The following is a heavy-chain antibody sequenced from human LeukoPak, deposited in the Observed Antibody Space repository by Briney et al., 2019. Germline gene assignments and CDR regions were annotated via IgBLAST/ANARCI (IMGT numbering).Heavy chain of an antibody. CDR3: ATVPVVLAATRNEAFDI. Sequence: ASVKVSCKASGYTFTSYGISWVRQAPGQGLEWMGWISAYNGNTNYAQKLQGRVTMTTDTSTSTAYMELSSLRSEDTAVYYCATVPVVLAATRNEAFDIWGQGTMVTVSS. CDR2: ISAYNGNT. CDR1: GYTFTSYG. J-gene: IGHJ3*02. V-gene: IGHV1-18*01. D-gene: IGHD2-2*01.